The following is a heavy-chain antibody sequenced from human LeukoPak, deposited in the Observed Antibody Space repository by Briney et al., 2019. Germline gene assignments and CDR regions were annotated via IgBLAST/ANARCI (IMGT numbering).Heavy chain of an antibody. J-gene: IGHJ3*02. CDR1: GFTFSSYA. Sequence: GGSLRLSCAASGFTFSSYAMSWVRQAPGKGLEWVSAISGSGGSTYYADSVKGRFTISRDNSKNTLYLQMNSLRAEDTAVYYCAKHFKPYYYDSSGFQWDAFDIWGQGTMVTVSS. CDR2: ISGSGGST. D-gene: IGHD3-22*01. V-gene: IGHV3-23*01. CDR3: AKHFKPYYYDSSGFQWDAFDI.